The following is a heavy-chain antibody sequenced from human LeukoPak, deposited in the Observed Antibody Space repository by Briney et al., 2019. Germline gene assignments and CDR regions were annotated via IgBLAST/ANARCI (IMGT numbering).Heavy chain of an antibody. V-gene: IGHV4-34*01. D-gene: IGHD3-22*01. CDR3: ARGRYYYDSSGYYPSYYYYYMDV. J-gene: IGHJ6*03. CDR1: GGSFSGYY. Sequence: SEPLSLTCAVYGGSFSGYYWSWIRQPPGKGLEWIGEINHSGSTNYNPSLKSRVTISVDTSKNQFSLKLSSVTAADTAVYYCARGRYYYDSSGYYPSYYYYYMDVWGKGTTVTVSS. CDR2: INHSGST.